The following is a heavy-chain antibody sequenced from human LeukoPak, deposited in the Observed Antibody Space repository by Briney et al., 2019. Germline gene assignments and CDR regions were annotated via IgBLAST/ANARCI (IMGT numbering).Heavy chain of an antibody. CDR3: EKKGFVYPPSGGMDV. CDR2: ISWDGGST. J-gene: IGHJ6*02. D-gene: IGHD3-10*01. CDR1: GFTFDDYA. Sequence: GGSLRLSCAASGFTFDDYAMHWVRQAPGKGLEWVSLISWDGGSTYYADSVKGRFTISRDNSKNSLYLQMNSLRAEDTALYYCEKKGFVYPPSGGMDVWGQGPTVPFPS. V-gene: IGHV3-43D*03.